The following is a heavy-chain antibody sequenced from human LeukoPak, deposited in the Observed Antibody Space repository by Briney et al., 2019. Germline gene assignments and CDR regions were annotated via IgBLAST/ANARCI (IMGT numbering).Heavy chain of an antibody. D-gene: IGHD3-22*01. CDR3: AREYYYDSSGPDY. CDR1: GFTFSSYW. Sequence: PGGSLRLSCGASGFTFSSYWMSWVRQAPGKGLEWVANIKQDGTEKYYVDSVRGRFTISRDNARYSLYLQMNSLRAEDTAVYYCAREYYYDSSGPDYWGQGTLVSVCS. V-gene: IGHV3-7*05. CDR2: IKQDGTEK. J-gene: IGHJ4*02.